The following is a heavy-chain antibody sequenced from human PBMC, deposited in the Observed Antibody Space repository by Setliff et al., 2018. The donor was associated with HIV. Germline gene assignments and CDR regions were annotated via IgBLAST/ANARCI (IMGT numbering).Heavy chain of an antibody. Sequence: SETLSLTCAVSGYSISSGYYWGWIRQPPGKGLEWIGSIYHSGSTYYNPSLKSRVTISVDTSKNQFSLKLSSVTAADTAVYYCARGRSRWTYYNYYYMDVWGKGTTVT. V-gene: IGHV4-38-2*01. J-gene: IGHJ6*03. CDR1: GYSISSGYY. CDR2: IYHSGST. CDR3: ARGRSRWTYYNYYYMDV. D-gene: IGHD6-13*01.